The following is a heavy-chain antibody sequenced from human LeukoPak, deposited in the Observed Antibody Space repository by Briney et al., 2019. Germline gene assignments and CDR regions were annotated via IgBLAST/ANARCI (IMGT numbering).Heavy chain of an antibody. D-gene: IGHD2-2*01. J-gene: IGHJ4*02. CDR2: TSGSGGDT. Sequence: GGSLRLSCAASGFTFSNFAMSWVRQAPGKGLEWVSATSGSGGDTYYADSVKGRFAISRDMSKNTLYLQLNSLRVEDTAVYYCAKGGSPSCYSSSGYWGQGTLVTVSS. V-gene: IGHV3-23*01. CDR3: AKGGSPSCYSSSGY. CDR1: GFTFSNFA.